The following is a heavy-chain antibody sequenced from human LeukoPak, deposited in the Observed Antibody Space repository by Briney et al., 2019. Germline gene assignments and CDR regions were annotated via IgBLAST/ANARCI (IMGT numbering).Heavy chain of an antibody. J-gene: IGHJ5*02. CDR2: IIPIFGTA. D-gene: IGHD2-2*01. CDR3: ARDREGYCSSTSCYPSNWFDL. CDR1: GGTFSSYA. Sequence: SVKVSCKASGGTFSSYAISWVRQAPGQGLEWMGGIIPIFGTANYAQKFQGRVTITADKSTSTAYMELSGLRSEDTAVYYCARDREGYCSSTSCYPSNWFDLWGQGTLVTVSS. V-gene: IGHV1-69*06.